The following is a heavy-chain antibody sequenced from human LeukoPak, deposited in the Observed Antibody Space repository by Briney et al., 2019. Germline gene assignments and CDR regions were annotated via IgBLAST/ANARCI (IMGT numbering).Heavy chain of an antibody. CDR2: IYPGDSDT. CDR3: ARIKALDRPMLINHYSYGMDV. Sequence: GEALTISCIGSGYKFTKYWIGWVRQMPGKGVEWMGIIYPGDSDTRHSPSFQGQVTISADKSISTAYLPWSTLKASDTAIYYCARIKALDRPMLINHYSYGMDVWGQGTPVTVSS. D-gene: IGHD5-18*01. J-gene: IGHJ6*02. CDR1: GYKFTKYW. V-gene: IGHV5-51*01.